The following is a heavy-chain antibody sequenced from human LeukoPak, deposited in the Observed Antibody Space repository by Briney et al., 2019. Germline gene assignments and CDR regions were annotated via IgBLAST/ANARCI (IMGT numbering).Heavy chain of an antibody. V-gene: IGHV4-4*07. D-gene: IGHD3-10*01. CDR2: IYTRGST. J-gene: IGHJ3*02. CDR3: ARDRVREVRGVIDAFDI. CDR1: GRSISIYY. Sequence: SQTLSLPCTVSGRSISIYYWRWIRQPARKGLEWIGRIYTRGSTNYNTSLKSRVPMSVEKSKNQCSLKLSCVTAADTSVYYCARDRVREVRGVIDAFDIWGQGTMATVSS.